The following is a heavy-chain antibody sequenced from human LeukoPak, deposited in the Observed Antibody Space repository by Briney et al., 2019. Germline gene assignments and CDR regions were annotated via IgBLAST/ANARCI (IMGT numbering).Heavy chain of an antibody. D-gene: IGHD6-6*01. Sequence: SETLSLTCTVSGGSISSYYWSWIRQPPGKGLEWIGYIYTSGSTNYNPSQKSRVTISVDTSKNQFSLKLNSVTAADTAVYYCARGGGYGSSPLKWGQGTLVTVSS. V-gene: IGHV4-4*09. CDR2: IYTSGST. CDR1: GGSISSYY. CDR3: ARGGGYGSSPLK. J-gene: IGHJ4*02.